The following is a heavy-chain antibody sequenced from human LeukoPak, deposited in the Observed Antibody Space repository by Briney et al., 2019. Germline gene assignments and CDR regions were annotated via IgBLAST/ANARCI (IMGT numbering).Heavy chain of an antibody. CDR2: ISYDGSNK. J-gene: IGHJ6*03. CDR3: ARASLLVPDLSYYYYMDV. V-gene: IGHV3-30-3*01. Sequence: PGRSLRLSCAASGFTFSSYGMHWVRQAPGKGLEWVAVISYDGSNKYYADSVKGRFTISRDNSKNTLYLQMNSLRAEDTAVYYCARASLLVPDLSYYYYMDVWGKGTTVTVSS. CDR1: GFTFSSYG. D-gene: IGHD2-2*01.